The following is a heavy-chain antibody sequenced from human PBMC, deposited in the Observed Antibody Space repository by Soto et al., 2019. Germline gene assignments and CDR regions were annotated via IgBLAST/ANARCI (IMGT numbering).Heavy chain of an antibody. J-gene: IGHJ6*02. Sequence: GGSLRLSCAASGFTFSSFTMNWVRQAPGTGLEWVSTISDGSTNTHYADSVKGRFTISRDDSKNTLYLQMNSLRAEDTAVYYCARDLSSCTSARCYSYYYGMDVWGQGTTVTVSS. CDR2: ISDGSTNT. CDR3: ARDLSSCTSARCYSYYYGMDV. D-gene: IGHD2-2*01. V-gene: IGHV3-23*01. CDR1: GFTFSSFT.